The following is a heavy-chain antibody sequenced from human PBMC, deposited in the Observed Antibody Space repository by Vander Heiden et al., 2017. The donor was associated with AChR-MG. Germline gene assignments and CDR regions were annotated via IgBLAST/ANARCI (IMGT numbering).Heavy chain of an antibody. CDR2: ISGSGGST. Sequence: EVQLLESGGGLVQPGGSLRLSCAASGFTFSSYAVSWGRQAPGKGVEWVSAISGSGGSTYYADSVKGRFTISRDNSKNTLYLQMNSLRAEDTAVYYCANGGATVTTWDYYYGMDVWGQGTTVTVSS. CDR1: GFTFSSYA. V-gene: IGHV3-23*01. D-gene: IGHD4-17*01. J-gene: IGHJ6*02. CDR3: ANGGATVTTWDYYYGMDV.